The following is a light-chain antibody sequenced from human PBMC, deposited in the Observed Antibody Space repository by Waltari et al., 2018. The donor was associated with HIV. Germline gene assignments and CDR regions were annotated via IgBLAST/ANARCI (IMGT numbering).Light chain of an antibody. J-gene: IGLJ2*01. Sequence: QSVLTQPPSVPGAPGQRVTIPCTGTSSHIGARYAVHWYQQFPGSVPRLLIYDNTNRPSGVPDRFSGSKSGTSASLAISGLQAEDEADYYCQSYDSSLKVIFGGGTKVTVL. V-gene: IGLV1-40*01. CDR1: SSHIGARYA. CDR2: DNT. CDR3: QSYDSSLKVI.